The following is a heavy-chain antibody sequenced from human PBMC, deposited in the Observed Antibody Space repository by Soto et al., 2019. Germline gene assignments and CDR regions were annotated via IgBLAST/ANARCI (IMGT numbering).Heavy chain of an antibody. CDR3: ARGEGDYVWGSDRTYNWFDP. J-gene: IGHJ5*02. CDR2: NSSSSSTI. Sequence: EVQLVESGRGLVQPGGSLRLSCAASGFTFSSYSMNWVRQAPGKGLEWVSYNSSSSSTIYYADSVKGRFTISRDNAKNSLYLQMNSLRDEDTAVYYCARGEGDYVWGSDRTYNWFDPWGQVTLVTVSS. V-gene: IGHV3-48*02. CDR1: GFTFSSYS. D-gene: IGHD3-16*02.